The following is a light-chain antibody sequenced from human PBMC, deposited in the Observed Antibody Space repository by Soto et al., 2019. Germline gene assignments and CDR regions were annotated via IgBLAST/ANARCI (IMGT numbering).Light chain of an antibody. V-gene: IGKV2-30*01. CDR2: EVS. Sequence: DVVWSQSPLSLPVTLGRPASISCRSRQSRVYSDGNTYLTWFQQRPGQSPRRXLFEVSKRHSGVPDRFSGSGSGTDFTLKISRVEDEDVGVYDGMQGSHWTLTFCGGTKVDIK. CDR3: MQGSHWTLT. CDR1: QSRVYSDGNTY. J-gene: IGKJ4*01.